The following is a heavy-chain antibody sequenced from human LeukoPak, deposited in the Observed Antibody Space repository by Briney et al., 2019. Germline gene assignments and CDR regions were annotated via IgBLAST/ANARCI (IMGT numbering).Heavy chain of an antibody. D-gene: IGHD3-10*01. CDR1: GFTVSSNY. V-gene: IGHV3-53*01. J-gene: IGHJ4*02. CDR3: ARWYYGSGSWVLDY. CDR2: IYSGGST. Sequence: GGSLRLSCAASGFTVSSNYMSWVRQAPGKGLEWVSVIYSGGSTYYADSVKGRFTISRGNSKNTLYLQMNSLRAEDTAVYYCARWYYGSGSWVLDYWGQGTLVSVSS.